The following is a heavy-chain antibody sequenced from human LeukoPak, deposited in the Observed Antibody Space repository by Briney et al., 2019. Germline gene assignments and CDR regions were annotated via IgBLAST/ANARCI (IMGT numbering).Heavy chain of an antibody. V-gene: IGHV4-61*02. J-gene: IGHJ4*02. CDR2: IYTSGST. CDR1: GGSISSGSYY. CDR3: ARGGGKRWLQYGDFDY. Sequence: SETLSLTCTVSGGSISSGSYYWSWIRLPAGQGLEWVGRIYTSGSTNYNPSLKSRVTISVDTSKNQFSLKLSSVTAADTAVYYCARGGGKRWLQYGDFDYWGQGTLVTVSS. D-gene: IGHD5-24*01.